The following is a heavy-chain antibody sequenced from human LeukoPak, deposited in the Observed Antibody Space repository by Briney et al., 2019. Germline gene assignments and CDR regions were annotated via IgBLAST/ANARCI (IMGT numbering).Heavy chain of an antibody. Sequence: GGSLRLSCAASGYSFTSYWIGWVRQMPGKGLEWMGIIYPGDSDTRYSPSFQGQVTISADKSISTAYLQWSSLKASDTAMYYCARINCSGGSCYSFDYWGQGTLVTVSS. CDR1: GYSFTSYW. CDR3: ARINCSGGSCYSFDY. CDR2: IYPGDSDT. V-gene: IGHV5-51*01. D-gene: IGHD2-15*01. J-gene: IGHJ4*02.